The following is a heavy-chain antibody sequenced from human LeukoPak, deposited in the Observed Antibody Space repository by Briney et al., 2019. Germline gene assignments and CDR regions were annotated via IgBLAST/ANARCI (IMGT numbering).Heavy chain of an antibody. D-gene: IGHD3-9*01. CDR2: ISWNSGSI. CDR1: GFTFDGYA. CDR3: ARARYDILTGYRYYFDY. V-gene: IGHV3-9*01. J-gene: IGHJ4*02. Sequence: GGSLRLSCAASGFTFDGYAMHWVRQAPGKGLEWVSGISWNSGSIGYADSVKGRFTISRDNAKNSLYLQMNSLRAEDTALYYCARARYDILTGYRYYFDYWGQGTLVTVSS.